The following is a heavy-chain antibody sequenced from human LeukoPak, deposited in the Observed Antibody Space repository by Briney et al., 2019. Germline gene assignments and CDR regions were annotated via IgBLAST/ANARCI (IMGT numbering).Heavy chain of an antibody. Sequence: PSETLSLTCTVSGGSLSSYYWSWIRQPPGKGLEWIGYIYYSGSTNYNPSLKTRVTIPVDMSKNQFSLKLISVTAADTAVYYCARQSGNGYSGYDFQAFDIWGQGTMVTVSS. J-gene: IGHJ3*02. CDR3: ARQSGNGYSGYDFQAFDI. V-gene: IGHV4-59*08. CDR1: GGSLSSYY. D-gene: IGHD5-12*01. CDR2: IYYSGST.